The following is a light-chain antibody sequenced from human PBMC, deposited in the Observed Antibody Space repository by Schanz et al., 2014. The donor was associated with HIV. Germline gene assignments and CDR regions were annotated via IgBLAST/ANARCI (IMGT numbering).Light chain of an antibody. J-gene: IGLJ3*02. CDR3: AGWDDSLNGWV. V-gene: IGLV1-44*01. CDR1: SSNIGTNT. CDR2: SNS. Sequence: QSVLTQPPSASGTPGQRVTISCSGSSSNIGTNTVNWYQQLPGTAPKLLIYSNSQRPSGVPDRFSGSKSGTSASLAITGLQAEDEADYYCAGWDDSLNGWVFGGGTKLTVL.